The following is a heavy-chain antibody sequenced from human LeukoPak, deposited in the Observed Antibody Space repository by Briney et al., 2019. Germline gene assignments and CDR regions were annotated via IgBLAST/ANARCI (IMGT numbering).Heavy chain of an antibody. CDR3: AKSRAGGRYDAFTI. D-gene: IGHD4-23*01. CDR1: GFTFSVYP. Sequence: GGSLRLSCAASGFTFSVYPMHWVRQAPGKGLEWVTVISNDGRDKHHADSVKGRFTISRDNSQKTLYLQMNSLRAEDTAVYYCAKSRAGGRYDAFTIWGQGTMVTVSS. V-gene: IGHV3-30*18. J-gene: IGHJ3*02. CDR2: ISNDGRDK.